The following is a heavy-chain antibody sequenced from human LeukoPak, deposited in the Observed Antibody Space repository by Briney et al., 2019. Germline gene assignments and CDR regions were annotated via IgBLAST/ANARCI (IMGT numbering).Heavy chain of an antibody. D-gene: IGHD6-13*01. CDR1: GGSISSSRHY. CDR2: IYYSGST. V-gene: IGHV4-39*07. CDR3: ARAPGHSSILFDY. J-gene: IGHJ4*02. Sequence: SETLSLTCIVSGGSISSSRHYWGWIRQPPGKGLEWIGSIYYSGSTYYTPSLKSRVTVSVDTSKNHFSLNLNSVTAADTAVYYCARAPGHSSILFDYWGQGTLVTVSS.